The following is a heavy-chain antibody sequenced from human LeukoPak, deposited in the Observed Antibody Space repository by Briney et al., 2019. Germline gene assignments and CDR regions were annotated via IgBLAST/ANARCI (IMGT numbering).Heavy chain of an antibody. CDR3: SRDTFQPRVIDS. Sequence: GGSLRLSCAASGFTFSRYAMNWVRQAPGKGLQWVSYINTDSSDIHYADSVKGRFTISRDNARNTLYLQLSSLRADHSAVYYFSRDTFQPRVIDSWGQGSLVTVSS. J-gene: IGHJ4*02. CDR2: INTDSSDI. D-gene: IGHD2-2*01. CDR1: GFTFSRYA. V-gene: IGHV3-21*05.